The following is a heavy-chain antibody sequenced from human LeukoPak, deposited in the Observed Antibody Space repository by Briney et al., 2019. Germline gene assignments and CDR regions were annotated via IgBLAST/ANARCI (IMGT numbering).Heavy chain of an antibody. J-gene: IGHJ4*02. CDR2: IYHNGNT. V-gene: IGHV4-34*01. CDR1: GGSFSGYY. CDR3: ARQPLYDTSGYGQFDY. Sequence: SETLSLTCAVYGGSFSGYYWSWIRQPPGKGLEWIAEIYHNGNTNYNPSLKSRVTISVDTSKNQFSLRLSSVTAADTALYYCARQPLYDTSGYGQFDYWGQGTLVTVSS. D-gene: IGHD3-22*01.